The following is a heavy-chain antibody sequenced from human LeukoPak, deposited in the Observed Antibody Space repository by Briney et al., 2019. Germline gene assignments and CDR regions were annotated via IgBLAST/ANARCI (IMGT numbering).Heavy chain of an antibody. CDR2: ISGSGGST. V-gene: IGHV3-23*01. J-gene: IGHJ4*02. CDR3: ARDGGYGDYGSYYFDY. CDR1: GFTFSSYA. Sequence: GGSLRLSCAASGFTFSSYAMSWVRQTPGKGLEWVSAISGSGGSTYYADSVKGRFTISRDNSKNTLYLQMNSLRAEDTAVYYCARDGGYGDYGSYYFDYWGQGTLVTVSS. D-gene: IGHD4-17*01.